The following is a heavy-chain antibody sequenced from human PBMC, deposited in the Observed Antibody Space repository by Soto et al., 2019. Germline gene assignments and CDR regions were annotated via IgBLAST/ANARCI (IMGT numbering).Heavy chain of an antibody. J-gene: IGHJ4*02. CDR3: AGSPGIAVADY. D-gene: IGHD6-19*01. CDR1: GYTFTSYA. CDR2: INAGNGNT. Sequence: QVQLVQSGAEEKKPGASVKVSCKASGYTFTSYAMHWVRQAPGQRLEWMGWINAGNGNTKYSQKFQGRVTITRHTSASTAYMELSSLRSEDTAVYYCAGSPGIAVADYWGQGTLVTVSS. V-gene: IGHV1-3*05.